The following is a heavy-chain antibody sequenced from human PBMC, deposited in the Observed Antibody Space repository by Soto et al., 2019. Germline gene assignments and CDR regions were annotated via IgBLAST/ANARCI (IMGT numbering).Heavy chain of an antibody. Sequence: GASVKVSCKASGYTFTSYCISWVRHAPGQGLEWMGWISAYNGNTNYAQKLQGRVTMTTDTSTSTAYMELRSLRSDDTAVYYCARVLGWFGELYCYFDYWGQGTLVTVSS. CDR1: GYTFTSYC. CDR2: ISAYNGNT. V-gene: IGHV1-18*01. D-gene: IGHD3-10*01. CDR3: ARVLGWFGELYCYFDY. J-gene: IGHJ4*02.